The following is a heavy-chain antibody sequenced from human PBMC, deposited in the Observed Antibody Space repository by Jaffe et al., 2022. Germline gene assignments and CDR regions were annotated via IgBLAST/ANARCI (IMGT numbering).Heavy chain of an antibody. CDR1: GFTFSSYG. CDR2: IRYDGSNK. Sequence: QVQLVESGGGVVQPGGSLRLSCAASGFTFSSYGMHWVRQAPGKGLEWVAFIRYDGSNKYYADSVKGRFTISRDNSKNTLYLQMNSLRAEDTAVYYCAKDPWTHMGWNEGGGYWGQGTLVTVSS. V-gene: IGHV3-30*02. J-gene: IGHJ4*02. D-gene: IGHD1-1*01. CDR3: AKDPWTHMGWNEGGGY.